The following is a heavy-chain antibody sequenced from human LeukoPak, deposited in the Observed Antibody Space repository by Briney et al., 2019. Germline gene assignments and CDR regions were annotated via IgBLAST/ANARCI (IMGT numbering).Heavy chain of an antibody. CDR2: ISYDGTNK. J-gene: IGHJ3*02. V-gene: IGHV3-30-3*01. Sequence: GGSLRLSCTATRFTFSTFTMHWVRQAPGKGLEWVSLISYDGTNKSYADSLRGRFTISRDNSKNTLYLQMNSLRAEDTAVYYCASEGDYGDADAFDIWGQGTMVTVSS. CDR1: RFTFSTFT. CDR3: ASEGDYGDADAFDI. D-gene: IGHD4/OR15-4a*01.